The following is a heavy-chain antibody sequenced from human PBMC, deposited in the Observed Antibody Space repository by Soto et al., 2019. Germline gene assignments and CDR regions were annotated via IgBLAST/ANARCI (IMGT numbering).Heavy chain of an antibody. CDR3: ARDPAP. Sequence: PSETLSLTCTVSGGSIGSYYWSWIRQPPGKGLEWIGYIYNSVSTYYNPSLKSRVTISVDTSKNQFSLKLTSVTAADTAVYYCARDPAPWGQGTLVTVSS. J-gene: IGHJ5*02. CDR1: GGSIGSYY. V-gene: IGHV4-59*12. CDR2: IYNSVST.